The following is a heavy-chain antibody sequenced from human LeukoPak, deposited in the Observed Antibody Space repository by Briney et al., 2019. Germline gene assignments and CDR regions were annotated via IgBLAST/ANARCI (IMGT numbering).Heavy chain of an antibody. CDR3: TRGLLRTGMDV. Sequence: SQTLSLTCAIYGDSVSSNSAAWNWIGQSPSRGLEWLGRTYYRSKWYNDYAVSVKSRITINPDTSKNQFSLQLNSVTPEDTAVYYCTRGLLRTGMDVWGQGTTVTVSS. CDR1: GDSVSSNSAA. CDR2: TYYRSKWYN. V-gene: IGHV6-1*01. J-gene: IGHJ6*02. D-gene: IGHD2-15*01.